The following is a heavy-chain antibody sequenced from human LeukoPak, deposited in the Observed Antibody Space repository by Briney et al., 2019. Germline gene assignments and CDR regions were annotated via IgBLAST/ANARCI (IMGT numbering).Heavy chain of an antibody. CDR1: GFTFRSYE. CDR2: ISSSGSTI. V-gene: IGHV3-48*03. CDR3: ASGIAVAANWFDP. J-gene: IGHJ5*02. D-gene: IGHD6-19*01. Sequence: GGSLRLSCAASGFTFRSYEMSWVRQAPGKGLEWVSYISSSGSTIYYADSVKGRFTISRDNAKNSLYLQMNSLRAEDTAVYYCASGIAVAANWFDPWGQGTLVTVSS.